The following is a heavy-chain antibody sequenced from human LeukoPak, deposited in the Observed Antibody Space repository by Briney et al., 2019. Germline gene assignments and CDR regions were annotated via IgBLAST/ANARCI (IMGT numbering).Heavy chain of an antibody. CDR1: GGSISSSSYY. V-gene: IGHV4-39*07. CDR2: IYYSGST. J-gene: IGHJ4*02. D-gene: IGHD3-10*01. Sequence: SETLSLTCTVSGGSISSSSYYWGWIRQPPGKGLEWIGSIYYSGSTYYNPSLKSRVTISVDTSKNQFSLKLSSVTAADTAVYYCARKGGWFGESIDYWGQGTLVTVSS. CDR3: ARKGGWFGESIDY.